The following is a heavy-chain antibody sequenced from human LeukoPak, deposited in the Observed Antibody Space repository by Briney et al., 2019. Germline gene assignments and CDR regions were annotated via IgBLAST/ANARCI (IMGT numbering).Heavy chain of an antibody. CDR1: GGSISSYY. CDR3: ARDSCGWTVEYFDY. J-gene: IGHJ4*02. Sequence: SETLSLTCTVSGGSISSYYWSWIWQPPGKGLEWIGYIYYSGSTNYNPSLKSRVTISVDTSKNQFSLKLSSVTAADTAVYYCARDSCGWTVEYFDYWGQGTLVTVSS. CDR2: IYYSGST. V-gene: IGHV4-59*01. D-gene: IGHD6-19*01.